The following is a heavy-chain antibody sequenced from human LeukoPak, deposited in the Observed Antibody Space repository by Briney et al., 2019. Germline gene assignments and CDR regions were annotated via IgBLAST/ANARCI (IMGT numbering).Heavy chain of an antibody. J-gene: IGHJ4*02. CDR1: GFTFSSYW. CDR3: ARDVGPTYFDS. CDR2: INTDGSST. Sequence: GGSLRLSCAASGFTFSSYWMHWVRDAPGEGLVWVSRINTDGSSTSYADSVKGRFTISRDNAKNTLYLQMNSLRAEDTAVYYCARDVGPTYFDSWGQGTLVTVSS. D-gene: IGHD1-26*01. V-gene: IGHV3-74*01.